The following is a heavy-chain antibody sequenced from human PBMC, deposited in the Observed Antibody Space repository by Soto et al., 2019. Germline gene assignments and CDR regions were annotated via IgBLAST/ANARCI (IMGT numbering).Heavy chain of an antibody. V-gene: IGHV3-21*01. CDR3: ARDGDYGGNSGGMDV. D-gene: IGHD4-17*01. J-gene: IGHJ6*02. CDR2: ISSSSSYI. CDR1: GFTFSSYS. Sequence: EVQLVESGGGLVKPGGSLRLSCAASGFTFSSYSMNWVRQAPGKGLEWVSSISSSSSYIYYADSVKGRFTISRDNAKNSLYLQMNSLRAEDTAVHYCARDGDYGGNSGGMDVWGQGTTVTVSS.